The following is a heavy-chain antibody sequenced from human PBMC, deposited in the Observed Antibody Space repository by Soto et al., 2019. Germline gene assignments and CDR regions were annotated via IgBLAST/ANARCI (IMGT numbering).Heavy chain of an antibody. V-gene: IGHV3-30-3*01. J-gene: IGHJ4*02. D-gene: IGHD2-15*01. CDR3: ARSTWGYCSGGSCLDYFDY. CDR2: ISYDGSNK. CDR1: GFTFSSYA. Sequence: ESGGGVVQPGRSLRLSCAASGFTFSSYAMHWVRQAPGKGLEWVAVISYDGSNKYYADSVKGRFTISRDNSKNTLYLQMNSLRAEDTAVYYCARSTWGYCSGGSCLDYFDYWGQGTLVTVSS.